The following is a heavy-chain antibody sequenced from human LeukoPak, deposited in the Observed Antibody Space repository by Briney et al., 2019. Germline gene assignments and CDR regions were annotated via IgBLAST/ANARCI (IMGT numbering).Heavy chain of an antibody. CDR1: GGSISSSSYY. CDR3: ARAHHGRWYSSEYYFDY. CDR2: IYYSGST. V-gene: IGHV4-39*07. Sequence: PSETLSLTCTVSGGSISSSSYYWGWIRQPPGKGLEWIGSIYYSGSTYYNPSLKSRVTISVDTSKNQFSLKLSSVTAADTAVYYCARAHHGRWYSSEYYFDYWGQGTLVTVSS. D-gene: IGHD6-25*01. J-gene: IGHJ4*02.